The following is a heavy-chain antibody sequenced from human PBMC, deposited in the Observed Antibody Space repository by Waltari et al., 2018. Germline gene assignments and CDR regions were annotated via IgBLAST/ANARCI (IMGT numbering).Heavy chain of an antibody. V-gene: IGHV3-30*02. D-gene: IGHD6-13*01. J-gene: IGHJ4*02. CDR3: AKGEEQLVLSPPDY. Sequence: QVQLVESGGGVVQPGGSLRLSRAASGFTFSSYGMHWVRQAPGKGLEWVAFIRSDGSNKYYADSVKGRFTISRDNSKNTLYLQMNSLRAEDTAVYYCAKGEEQLVLSPPDYWGQGTLVTVSS. CDR2: IRSDGSNK. CDR1: GFTFSSYG.